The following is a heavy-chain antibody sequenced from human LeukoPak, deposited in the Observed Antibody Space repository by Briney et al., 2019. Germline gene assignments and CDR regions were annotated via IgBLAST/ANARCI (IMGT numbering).Heavy chain of an antibody. CDR3: ATCTRNFYCYIFDY. CDR1: GGTFSSYA. V-gene: IGHV1-69*13. CDR2: IIPIFGTA. Sequence: PGASVKVSCKASGGTFSSYAISWVRQAPGQGLEWMGGIIPIFGTANYAQKFQGRVTITADESTSTAYMELSSLRSEDTAVYYCATCTRNFYCYIFDYWGQGTLVTVSS. D-gene: IGHD2-2*02. J-gene: IGHJ4*02.